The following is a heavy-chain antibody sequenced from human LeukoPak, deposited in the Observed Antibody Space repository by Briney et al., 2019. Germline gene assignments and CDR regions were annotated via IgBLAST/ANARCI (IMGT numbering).Heavy chain of an antibody. Sequence: SQTLSLTCSVSGGSISSGPYFWSWIRQSPGQGLEWIGYIWPSGSTNYNPSLKSRVTISVDTSKNQFSLKLSSVTAADTAVYYCARYGDYGDWGQGTLVTVSS. CDR1: GGSISSGPYF. J-gene: IGHJ4*02. D-gene: IGHD4-17*01. V-gene: IGHV4-30-2*05. CDR3: ARYGDYGD. CDR2: IWPSGST.